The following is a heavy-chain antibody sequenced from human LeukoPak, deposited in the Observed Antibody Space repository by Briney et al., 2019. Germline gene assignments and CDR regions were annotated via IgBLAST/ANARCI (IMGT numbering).Heavy chain of an antibody. Sequence: SETLSLTCTVSGGSISSYYWSWIRQPPGKGLEWLGYIYYSGSTNYNPSLKSRVTISVDTSKNQFSLKLSSVTAADTAVYYCARIQRSSSGWYGYYYYYMDVWGKGTTVTVSS. CDR2: IYYSGST. CDR3: ARIQRSSSGWYGYYYYYMDV. J-gene: IGHJ6*03. V-gene: IGHV4-59*01. D-gene: IGHD6-19*01. CDR1: GGSISSYY.